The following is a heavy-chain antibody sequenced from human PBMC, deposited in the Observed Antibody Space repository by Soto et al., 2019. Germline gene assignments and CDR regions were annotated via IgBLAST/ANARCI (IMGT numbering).Heavy chain of an antibody. CDR3: ARDLFEAARRGEYAFDI. CDR1: AFTFSSYW. CDR2: IKQDGSEK. Sequence: GGSLRLSCAASAFTFSSYWMSWVRQAPGRGLEWVANIKQDGSEKYYVDSVKGRFTISRDNAKNSLYLQMNSLRAEDTAVYYCARDLFEAARRGEYAFDIWGQGTMVTVSS. J-gene: IGHJ3*02. D-gene: IGHD3-16*01. V-gene: IGHV3-7*03.